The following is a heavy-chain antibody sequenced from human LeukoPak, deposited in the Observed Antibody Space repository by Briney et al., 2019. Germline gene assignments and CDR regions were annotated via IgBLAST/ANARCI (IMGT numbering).Heavy chain of an antibody. CDR1: GFTFSSYW. D-gene: IGHD5-18*01. V-gene: IGHV3-7*01. Sequence: GGSLRLSCAASGFTFSSYWVSWVRQAPGKGLEWVANIRHDGSEKYYVDSVKGRFTISRDNAKDSLYLQMNSLRVGDTAVYYCARGGSRQYNFWGQGTLVTVSS. CDR2: IRHDGSEK. CDR3: ARGGSRQYNF. J-gene: IGHJ4*02.